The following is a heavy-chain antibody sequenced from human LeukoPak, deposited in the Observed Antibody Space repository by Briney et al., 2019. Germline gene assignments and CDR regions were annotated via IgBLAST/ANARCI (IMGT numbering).Heavy chain of an antibody. D-gene: IGHD1-26*01. CDR2: IYYRGNT. V-gene: IGHV4-59*01. Sequence: SETLSLTCTVSGGSMSSYYWSWIRQPPGKGLEWIGYIYYRGNTNYNPSLKSRVTISVDTSKNQFPLKLSAVTAADSAVYYCARVGATDGYYYYMDVWGKGTTVTVSS. CDR1: GGSMSSYY. CDR3: ARVGATDGYYYYMDV. J-gene: IGHJ6*03.